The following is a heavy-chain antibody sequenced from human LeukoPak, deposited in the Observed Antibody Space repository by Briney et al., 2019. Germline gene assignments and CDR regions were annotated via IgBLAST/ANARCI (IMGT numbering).Heavy chain of an antibody. CDR2: ISYDGSNK. J-gene: IGHJ3*02. D-gene: IGHD3-16*01. CDR3: ARAPLGDVAFDI. V-gene: IGHV3-30-3*01. CDR1: GFTFSSYA. Sequence: GRSLILSCAASGFTFSSYAMHWVRQAPGKGLEWVAVISYDGSNKYYADSVKGRFTISRDNSKNTLYLQMNSLRAEDTAVYYCARAPLGDVAFDIWGQGTMVTVSS.